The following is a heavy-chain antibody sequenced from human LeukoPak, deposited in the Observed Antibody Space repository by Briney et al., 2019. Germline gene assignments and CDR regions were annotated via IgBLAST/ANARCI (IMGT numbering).Heavy chain of an antibody. CDR2: INHSGST. CDR3: ARLPIRGYGSGSYFDY. Sequence: SETLSLTCAVYGGSFSGYYWSWIRQPPGKGLEWIGEINHSGSTNYNPSLKSRVTISVDTSKNQFSLKLSSVTAADTAVYYCARLPIRGYGSGSYFDYWGQGTLVTVSS. J-gene: IGHJ4*02. D-gene: IGHD3-10*01. CDR1: GGSFSGYY. V-gene: IGHV4-34*01.